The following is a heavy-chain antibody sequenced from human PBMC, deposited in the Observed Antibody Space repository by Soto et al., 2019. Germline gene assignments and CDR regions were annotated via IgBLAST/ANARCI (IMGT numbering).Heavy chain of an antibody. CDR1: GYTFTGYY. J-gene: IGHJ6*02. CDR3: AREDCSGGSCYNYGMDV. D-gene: IGHD2-15*01. V-gene: IGHV1-2*04. Sequence: ASVKVSCKASGYTFTGYYMHWVRQAPGQGLEWMGWINPNSGGTNYAQKFQGWVTMTRDTSISTAYMELSRLRSDDTAVYYCAREDCSGGSCYNYGMDVWGQGTTVTVSS. CDR2: INPNSGGT.